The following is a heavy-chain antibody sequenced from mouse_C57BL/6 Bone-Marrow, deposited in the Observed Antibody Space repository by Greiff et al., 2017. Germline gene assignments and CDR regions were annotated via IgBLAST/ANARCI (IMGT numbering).Heavy chain of an antibody. J-gene: IGHJ3*01. CDR3: AGEERYGYDGAWFAY. V-gene: IGHV1-69*01. CDR2: IDPSDSYT. CDR1: GYTFTSYW. Sequence: QVQLQQPGAELVMPGASVKLSCKASGYTFTSYWMHWVKQRPGQGLEWIGEIDPSDSYTNYNHKFKGKATLTVDKSSSTAYMQLSSLTSGDSAVYYCAGEERYGYDGAWFAYWGQGTLVTVSA. D-gene: IGHD2-2*01.